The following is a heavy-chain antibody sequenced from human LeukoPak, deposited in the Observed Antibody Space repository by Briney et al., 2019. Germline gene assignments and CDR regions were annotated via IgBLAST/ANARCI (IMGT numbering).Heavy chain of an antibody. D-gene: IGHD3-22*01. CDR3: AGRLDSSGYRWVTSTWARFDY. J-gene: IGHJ4*02. V-gene: IGHV4-39*01. CDR1: GGSISSSSYY. Sequence: SETLSLTCTVSGGSISSSSYYWGWIRQPPGKGLEWIGSIYYSGSTYYNPSLKSRVTISVDTSKNQFSLKLSSVTAADTAVYYCAGRLDSSGYRWVTSTWARFDYWGQGTLVTVSS. CDR2: IYYSGST.